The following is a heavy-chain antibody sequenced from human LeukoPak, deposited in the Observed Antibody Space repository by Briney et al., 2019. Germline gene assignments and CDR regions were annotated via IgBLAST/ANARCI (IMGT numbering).Heavy chain of an antibody. D-gene: IGHD1-14*01. J-gene: IGHJ5*02. CDR3: ARVKTTNWFDP. V-gene: IGHV4-59*01. CDR2: IYYSGST. Sequence: PSETLFLTCTVSGGSISSYYWSWIRQPPGKGLEWIGYIYYSGSTNYNPSLKSRVTISVDTSKNQFSLKLSSVTAADTAVYYCARVKTTNWFDPWGQGTLVTVSS. CDR1: GGSISSYY.